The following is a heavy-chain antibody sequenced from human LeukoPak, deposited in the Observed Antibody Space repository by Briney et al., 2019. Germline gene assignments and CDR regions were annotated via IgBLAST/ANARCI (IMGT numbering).Heavy chain of an antibody. CDR2: TYYRSKRYN. Sequence: SQTLSLTCAISGDSVSNNSAIWIWIRQSPSRGLQWLGRTYYRSKRYNDYAVSVKSQVTLNVDTSKNQFSLQLNSVTPEDTAVYYCARSSNLHYFDYWGQGTQVTVSS. CDR1: GDSVSNNSAI. CDR3: ARSSNLHYFDY. J-gene: IGHJ4*02. V-gene: IGHV6-1*01.